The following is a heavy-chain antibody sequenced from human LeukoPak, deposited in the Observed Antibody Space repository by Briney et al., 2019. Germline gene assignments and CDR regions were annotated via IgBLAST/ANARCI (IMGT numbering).Heavy chain of an antibody. CDR3: ARGTTSGWYGAY. CDR1: GFTFSSYG. CDR2: IRYDGSNK. Sequence: GGSLRLSCAASGFTFSSYGMHWVRQAPGKGLEWVAFIRYDGSNKYYADSVKGRFTISRDNSKNTLYLQMNNLRAEDTAVYYCARGTTSGWYGAYWGQGTLVTVSS. J-gene: IGHJ4*02. D-gene: IGHD6-19*01. V-gene: IGHV3-30*02.